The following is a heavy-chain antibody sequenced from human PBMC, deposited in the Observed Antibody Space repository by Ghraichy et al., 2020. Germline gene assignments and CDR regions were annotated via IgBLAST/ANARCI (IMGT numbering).Heavy chain of an antibody. D-gene: IGHD6-19*01. J-gene: IGHJ4*02. CDR2: IIPILGIA. Sequence: SVKVSCKASGGTFSSYTISWVRQAPGQGLEWMGRIIPILGIANYAQKFQGTVTITADKSTSTAYMELSSLRSEDTAVYYCARVGTRYSSGHWGQGTLVTVSS. V-gene: IGHV1-69*02. CDR3: ARVGTRYSSGH. CDR1: GGTFSSYT.